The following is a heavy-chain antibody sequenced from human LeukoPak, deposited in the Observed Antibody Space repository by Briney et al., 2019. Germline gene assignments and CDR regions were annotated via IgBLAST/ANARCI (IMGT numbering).Heavy chain of an antibody. CDR1: GFTFSDYS. V-gene: IGHV3-21*04. Sequence: GGSLRLSCAASGFTFSDYSMNWVRQAPGKGLEWVSSISSNSAYLYYVDSLRGRFTVSRDNAKSSLSLQMNSLRAEDTAVYYCARDYLNLYYYDSGWFDPWGQGTLVTVSS. CDR3: ARDYLNLYYYDSGWFDP. CDR2: ISSNSAYL. J-gene: IGHJ5*02. D-gene: IGHD3-22*01.